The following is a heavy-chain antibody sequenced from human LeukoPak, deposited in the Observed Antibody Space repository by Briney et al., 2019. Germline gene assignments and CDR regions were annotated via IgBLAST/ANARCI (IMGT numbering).Heavy chain of an antibody. CDR1: GYTFTGYY. CDR2: INPNSGGT. J-gene: IGHJ4*02. Sequence: ASVKVSCKASGYTFTGYYMHWVRQAPGQGLEWMGWINPNSGGTNYAQKFQGRVTMTRDTSISTAYMELSRLRSDDTAVYYCARGAIVVVPAAIPYYWGQGTLVTVSS. D-gene: IGHD2-2*01. CDR3: ARGAIVVVPAAIPYY. V-gene: IGHV1-2*02.